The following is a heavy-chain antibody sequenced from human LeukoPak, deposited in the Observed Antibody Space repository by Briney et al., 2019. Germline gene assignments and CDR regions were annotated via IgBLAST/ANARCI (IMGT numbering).Heavy chain of an antibody. Sequence: GGSLRLSCAASGFTFSGYSMNWVRQAPGKGRGWVSSISSSSSYIYYADSVKGRFTISRDNAKNSLYLQMNSLRAEDTAVYYCAREGDIVVVPAIQNAFDIWGQGTMVTVSS. CDR2: ISSSSSYI. V-gene: IGHV3-21*01. J-gene: IGHJ3*02. D-gene: IGHD2-2*01. CDR1: GFTFSGYS. CDR3: AREGDIVVVPAIQNAFDI.